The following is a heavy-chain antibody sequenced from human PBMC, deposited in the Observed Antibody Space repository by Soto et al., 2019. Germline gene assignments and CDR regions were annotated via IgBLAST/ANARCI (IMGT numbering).Heavy chain of an antibody. Sequence: QVQLQESGPGLVKPSQTLSLTCTVSGGSISSGGYYWSWIRQHPGKGLEWIGYIYYSGSTYYNPSLTSRXXIXVXXSKNQFSLKLSSVTAADTAVYYCARTMTTVVDFGYWGQGTLVTVSS. CDR2: IYYSGST. CDR3: ARTMTTVVDFGY. D-gene: IGHD4-17*01. V-gene: IGHV4-31*03. J-gene: IGHJ4*02. CDR1: GGSISSGGYY.